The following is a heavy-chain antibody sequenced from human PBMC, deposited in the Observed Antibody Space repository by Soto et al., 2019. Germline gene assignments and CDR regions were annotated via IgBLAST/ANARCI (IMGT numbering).Heavy chain of an antibody. CDR2: ISYDGSNK. D-gene: IGHD4-17*01. V-gene: IGHV3-30*18. Sequence: GGSLRLSCAASGFTFSGYGIHWVRQAPGKGLEWVAVISYDGSNKYYADSVKGRFTISRDNSKNTLYLQMNSLRAEDTAVYYCAKSEGDYEAFDIWGQGTMVTVSS. CDR1: GFTFSGYG. CDR3: AKSEGDYEAFDI. J-gene: IGHJ3*02.